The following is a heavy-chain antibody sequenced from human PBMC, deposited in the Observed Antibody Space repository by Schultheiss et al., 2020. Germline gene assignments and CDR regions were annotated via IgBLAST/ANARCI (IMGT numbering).Heavy chain of an antibody. CDR1: GGSISSGGYY. D-gene: IGHD6-13*01. Sequence: SETLSLTCTVSGGSISSGGYYWSWIRQPPGKGLEWIGEINHSGSTNYNPSLKSRVTISVDTSKNQFSLKLSSVTAADTAVYYCARGAAGKKLDYWGQGTLVTVSS. CDR2: INHSGST. J-gene: IGHJ4*02. V-gene: IGHV4-39*07. CDR3: ARGAAGKKLDY.